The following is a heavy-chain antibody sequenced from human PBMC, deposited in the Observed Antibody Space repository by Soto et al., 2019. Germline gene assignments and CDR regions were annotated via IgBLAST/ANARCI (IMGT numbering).Heavy chain of an antibody. Sequence: VASVKVSCKASGYTFTGYYMHWVRQAPGQGLEWMGWINPNSGGTNYAQKFQGWVTMTRDTSISTAYMELSRLRSDNTAVYYCARANYDFWSGLPYYYYGMDVWGQGTTVTVSS. CDR2: INPNSGGT. J-gene: IGHJ6*02. CDR1: GYTFTGYY. D-gene: IGHD3-3*01. CDR3: ARANYDFWSGLPYYYYGMDV. V-gene: IGHV1-2*04.